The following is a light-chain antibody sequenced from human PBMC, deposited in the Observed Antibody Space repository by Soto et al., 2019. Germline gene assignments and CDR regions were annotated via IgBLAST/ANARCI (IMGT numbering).Light chain of an antibody. CDR1: SSDVGSYNR. Sequence: QSVLTQPPSVSGSPGQSVTISCTGTSSDVGSYNRVSWYQQPPDTAPKLMIYEVSHRPSGVPDRFSGSQSGNTASLTISGLQAEDEADYYCSSYTSSSTVIFGGGTKLTVL. J-gene: IGLJ2*01. V-gene: IGLV2-18*02. CDR3: SSYTSSSTVI. CDR2: EVS.